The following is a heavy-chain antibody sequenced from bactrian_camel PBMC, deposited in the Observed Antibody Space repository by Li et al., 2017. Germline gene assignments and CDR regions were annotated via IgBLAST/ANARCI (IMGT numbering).Heavy chain of an antibody. V-gene: IGHV3S40*01. CDR2: INSSGGTT. J-gene: IGHJ7*01. CDR1: AFTFKRDA. Sequence: DVQLVESGGGLVQPGESLRLSCVASAFTFKRDAMIWVRQAQGKGLQWVSGINSSGGTTYYADSVKDRFTISRDNAGNTLYLQLNSLKTEDMAMYYCSKGAGSSVPLYYGMDYWGNGTQVTVS. D-gene: IGHD2*01.